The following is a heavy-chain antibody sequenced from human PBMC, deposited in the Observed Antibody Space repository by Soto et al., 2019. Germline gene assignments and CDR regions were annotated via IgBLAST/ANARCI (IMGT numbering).Heavy chain of an antibody. Sequence: PSQTLSLTCAISGDSVSSNTAAWNWIRSSPSRGLEWLGRTYYRSNWRHDYAVSVRSRITVNADTSKNHFSLQLNSVTPDDTAVFYCAIPPEYCSGATCYFPFCYWGQGTLVTVSS. V-gene: IGHV6-1*01. CDR1: GDSVSSNTAA. CDR3: AIPPEYCSGATCYFPFCY. CDR2: TYYRSNWRH. D-gene: IGHD2-15*01. J-gene: IGHJ4*02.